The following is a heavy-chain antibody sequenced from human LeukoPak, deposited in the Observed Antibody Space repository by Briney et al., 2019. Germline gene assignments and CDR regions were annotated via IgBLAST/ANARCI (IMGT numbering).Heavy chain of an antibody. Sequence: GGSLRLSCAASGFTVSSNYMSWVRQAPGKGLEWVSGTSDRGDYTYYADSVKGRFTISRDSSKNTLFLQMNSLRAEDTALYFCARKAQYNGHYPLDYWGQGTLVTVSS. V-gene: IGHV3-53*01. CDR1: GFTVSSNY. D-gene: IGHD1-7*01. J-gene: IGHJ4*02. CDR2: SDRGDYT. CDR3: ARKAQYNGHYPLDY.